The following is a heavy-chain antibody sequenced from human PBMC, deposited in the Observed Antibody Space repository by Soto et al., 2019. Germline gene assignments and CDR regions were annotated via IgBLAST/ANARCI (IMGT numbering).Heavy chain of an antibody. CDR3: ARNSYYDFWSGYHRGFDL. J-gene: IGHJ4*02. Sequence: SETLSLTCGVSGYPISSGYYWGWIRQSPGKGLEWIGSLYHSGSTYYNPSLKSRVTISVDSSKNQFALRLTSVTAADTAVYYCARNSYYDFWSGYHRGFDLWVQGTLVTVSS. V-gene: IGHV4-38-2*01. CDR2: LYHSGST. D-gene: IGHD3-3*01. CDR1: GYPISSGYY.